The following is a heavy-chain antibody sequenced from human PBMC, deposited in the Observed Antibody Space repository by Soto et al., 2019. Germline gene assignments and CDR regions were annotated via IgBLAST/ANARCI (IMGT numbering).Heavy chain of an antibody. CDR1: GFTFSSYW. CDR2: IKQDGSEK. D-gene: IGHD5-12*01. CDR3: ARVAGYSGYGIAFDY. V-gene: IGHV3-7*01. J-gene: IGHJ4*02. Sequence: GGSLRLSCAASGFTFSSYWMSWVRQAPGKGLEWVANIKQDGSEKYYVDSVKGRFTISRDNAKNSLYLQMNSLRAEDTAVYYCARVAGYSGYGIAFDYWGQGTLVTVSS.